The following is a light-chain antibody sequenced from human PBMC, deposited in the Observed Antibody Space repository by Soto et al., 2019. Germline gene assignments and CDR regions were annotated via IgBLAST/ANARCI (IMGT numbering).Light chain of an antibody. CDR3: QQRSNWRLT. V-gene: IGKV3-11*01. J-gene: IGKJ4*01. CDR2: DAS. Sequence: EIVLTQSPATLSLSPGDRATLSCRASQSVSSYLAWYQQKPGQAPRLLIYDASNRATGIPARFSGSGSGTDITLTISSLEPEDFAVYYCQQRSNWRLTFGGGTKVDIK. CDR1: QSVSSY.